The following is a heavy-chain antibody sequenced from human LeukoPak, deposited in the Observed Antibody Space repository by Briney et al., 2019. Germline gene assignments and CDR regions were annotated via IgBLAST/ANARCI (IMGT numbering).Heavy chain of an antibody. J-gene: IGHJ5*02. CDR3: ARAPATGGDT. D-gene: IGHD5-12*01. CDR2: INPNSGGT. V-gene: IGHV1-2*02. CDR1: GYTFTGYY. Sequence: GASVKVSCKASGYTFTGYYMHWVRQAPGQGLEWMGWINPNSGGTNYAQKFQGRVTITRNTSISTAYMELSSLRSEDTAVYYCARAPATGGDTWGQGTLVTVSS.